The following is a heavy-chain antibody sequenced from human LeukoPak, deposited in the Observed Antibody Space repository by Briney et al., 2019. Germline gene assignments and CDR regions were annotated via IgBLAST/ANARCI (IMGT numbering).Heavy chain of an antibody. Sequence: GGSLRLSCAASGFTFSSYWKHWVRQAPGKGLAWVSRINTDSSLINYADSVKGRFTISRDNAKNTLYLQMNSLRPEDTAIYYCARNLYTSGDYWGQGTLVTVSS. V-gene: IGHV3-74*01. CDR2: INTDSSLI. D-gene: IGHD6-19*01. CDR1: GFTFSSYW. J-gene: IGHJ4*02. CDR3: ARNLYTSGDY.